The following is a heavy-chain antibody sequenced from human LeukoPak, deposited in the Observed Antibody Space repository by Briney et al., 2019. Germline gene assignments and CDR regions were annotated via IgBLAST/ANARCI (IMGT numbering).Heavy chain of an antibody. V-gene: IGHV4-59*01. J-gene: IGHJ5*02. Sequence: GSLRLSCAASGFTFSSYSMNWVRQAPGKGLEWIGYIYYSGSTNYNPSLKSRVTISVDTSKNQFSLKLSSVTAADTAVYYCARTTGIAVAGTYQPWFDPWGQGTLVTVSS. CDR1: GFTFSSYS. D-gene: IGHD6-19*01. CDR3: ARTTGIAVAGTYQPWFDP. CDR2: IYYSGST.